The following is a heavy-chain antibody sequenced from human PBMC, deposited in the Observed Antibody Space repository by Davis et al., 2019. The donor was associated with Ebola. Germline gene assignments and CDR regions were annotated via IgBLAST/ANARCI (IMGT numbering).Heavy chain of an antibody. D-gene: IGHD3-3*01. Sequence: ASVKVSCKASGGTFSSYAISWVRQAPGQGLEWMGWISAYNGNTNYAQKLQGRVTMTTDTSTSTAYMELRSLRSDDTAVYYCARTDDFWYYFDYWGQGTLVTVSS. CDR2: ISAYNGNT. V-gene: IGHV1-18*01. CDR1: GGTFSSYA. CDR3: ARTDDFWYYFDY. J-gene: IGHJ4*02.